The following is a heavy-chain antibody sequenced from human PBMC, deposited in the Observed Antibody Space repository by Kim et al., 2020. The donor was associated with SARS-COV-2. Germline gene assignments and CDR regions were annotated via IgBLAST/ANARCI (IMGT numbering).Heavy chain of an antibody. J-gene: IGHJ1*01. CDR2: ISYDGSNK. V-gene: IGHV3-30*04. CDR3: ARGGGSYLPIDFQH. CDR1: GFTFSSYA. Sequence: GGSLRLSCAASGFTFSSYAMHWVRQAPGKGVEWVAVISYDGSNKYYADSVKGRFTISRDNSKNTLYLQMNSLRAEDTAVYYCARGGGSYLPIDFQHWGQGTLVTVSS. D-gene: IGHD1-26*01.